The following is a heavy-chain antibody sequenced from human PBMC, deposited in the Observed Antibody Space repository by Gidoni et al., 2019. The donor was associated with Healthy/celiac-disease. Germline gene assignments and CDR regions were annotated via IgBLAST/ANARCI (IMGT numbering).Heavy chain of an antibody. V-gene: IGHV3-48*03. Sequence: EVQLVESGGGLVQPGGSLRLSCAASGFTFSSYEMNWVRQAPGKGLEWVSYISSSGSTIYYADSVKGRFTISRDNAKNSLYLQMNSLRAEDTAVYYCARCIAAADILYYYGMDVWGQGTTVTVSS. CDR1: GFTFSSYE. J-gene: IGHJ6*02. D-gene: IGHD6-13*01. CDR3: ARCIAAADILYYYGMDV. CDR2: ISSSGSTI.